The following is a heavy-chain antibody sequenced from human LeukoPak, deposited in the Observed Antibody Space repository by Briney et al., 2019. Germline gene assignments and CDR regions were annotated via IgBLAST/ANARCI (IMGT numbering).Heavy chain of an antibody. J-gene: IGHJ4*02. CDR1: GYTFTSNY. Sequence: ASVKVPCKASGYTFTSNYIHWVRQAPGQGLEWMGMIYPRDGSTSYAQKFQGRVTVTRDTSTSTVHMELSGLRSEDTAVYYCARDQEGFDYWGQGTRVTVSS. CDR3: ARDQEGFDY. CDR2: IYPRDGST. V-gene: IGHV1-46*01.